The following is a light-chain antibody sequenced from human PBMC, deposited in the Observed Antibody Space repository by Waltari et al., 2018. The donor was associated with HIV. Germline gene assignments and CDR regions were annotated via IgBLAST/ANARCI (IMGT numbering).Light chain of an antibody. CDR2: KDT. Sequence: SYELTQPPSVSVSPGQTARITCSGHVLSKQYAYWYHQKPSQAPVLVIYKDTKRPSGIPERFSGTSSGTTVTLTISGVQADDEGDYYCQSADTRNTYPPRVCGGGTRLTVL. CDR1: VLSKQY. J-gene: IGLJ3*02. CDR3: QSADTRNTYPPRV. V-gene: IGLV3-25*03.